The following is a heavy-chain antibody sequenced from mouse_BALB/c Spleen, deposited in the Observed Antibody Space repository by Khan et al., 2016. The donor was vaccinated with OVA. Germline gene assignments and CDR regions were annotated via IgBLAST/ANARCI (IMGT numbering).Heavy chain of an antibody. CDR1: GYSFTSYY. CDR2: IDPFNGGT. CDR3: ARGAFGY. Sequence: IQLVQSGPELMKPGASVNISCKASGYSFTSYYIHWVRQSHGKSLEWIGYIDPFNGGTDYNQKFKGKATLTVVKSSSTAYMHLSSLTSEDSAVXYCARGAFGYWGQGTLVTVSA. V-gene: IGHV1S135*01. J-gene: IGHJ3*01.